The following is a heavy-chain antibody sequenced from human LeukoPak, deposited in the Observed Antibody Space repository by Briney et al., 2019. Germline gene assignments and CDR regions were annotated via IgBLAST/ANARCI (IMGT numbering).Heavy chain of an antibody. J-gene: IGHJ6*03. CDR3: TRVHTHFSYHYYYMDV. Sequence: SETLSLTCAVSGYSISSGYYWGWIRQSPGKGLEWVGSIDHTGNTYHNPSLRSRVTMSVDTSQNQFFLHLRSVTAADTAIYYCTRVHTHFSYHYYYMDVWGNGTAVTVSS. CDR1: GYSISSGYY. CDR2: IDHTGNT. V-gene: IGHV4-38-2*01. D-gene: IGHD2-2*02.